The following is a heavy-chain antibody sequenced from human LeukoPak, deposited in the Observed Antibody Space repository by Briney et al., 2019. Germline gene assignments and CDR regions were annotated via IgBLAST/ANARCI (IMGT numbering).Heavy chain of an antibody. J-gene: IGHJ4*02. CDR3: ARRYYYGSGSPEY. V-gene: IGHV4-39*01. CDR2: IYYDGNT. D-gene: IGHD3-10*01. CDR1: GDSVSTSAYY. Sequence: SETLSLTCAVSGDSVSTSAYYWDWSRQPPGKGLEWIGNIYYDGNTRYNPSLKSRVTISVDRSKNQFSLKLSSVTAADTAVYYCARRYYYGSGSPEYWGQGSLVTVSS.